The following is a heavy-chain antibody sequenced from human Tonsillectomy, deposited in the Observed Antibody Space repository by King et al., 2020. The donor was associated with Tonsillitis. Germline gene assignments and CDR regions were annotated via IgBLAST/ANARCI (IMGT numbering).Heavy chain of an antibody. V-gene: IGHV3-30*18. J-gene: IGHJ4*02. Sequence: ESGGGVVQPGRSLRLSCAASGFRFSDYGMHWVRQAAGKGLEWVAVISYDGSDTFYSDSVKGRFTISRDNSKSTVFLQMNSLRPEDTAVYFCAKDIGPVADGCENWGQGNMVTVSS. D-gene: IGHD5-24*01. CDR3: AKDIGPVADGCEN. CDR2: ISYDGSDT. CDR1: GFRFSDYG.